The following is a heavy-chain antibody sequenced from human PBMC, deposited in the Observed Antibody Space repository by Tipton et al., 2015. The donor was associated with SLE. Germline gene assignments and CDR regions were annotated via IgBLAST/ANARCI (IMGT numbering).Heavy chain of an antibody. J-gene: IGHJ6*02. Sequence: GSLRLSCAASGFTFSSYGMHWVRPAPGKGLEWVAFIRYDGSNKYYADSVKGRFTISRDNSKNTLYLQMNSLRAEDTAVYYCAKDGRLPGGMDVWGQGTTVTVSS. V-gene: IGHV3-30*02. CDR3: AKDGRLPGGMDV. D-gene: IGHD5-12*01. CDR2: IRYDGSNK. CDR1: GFTFSSYG.